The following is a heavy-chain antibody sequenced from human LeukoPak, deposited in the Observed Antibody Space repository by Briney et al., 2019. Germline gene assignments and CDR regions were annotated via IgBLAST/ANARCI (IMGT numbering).Heavy chain of an antibody. CDR3: ARDDGVGATLGSFFDY. CDR2: ISSSSSTI. Sequence: HPGGSLRLSCAASGFTFSSYSMNWVRQAPGKGLEWVSYISSSSSTIYYADSVKGRFTISRDNAKNSLYLQMNSLRAEDTAVYYCARDDGVGATLGSFFDYWGQGTLVTVSS. J-gene: IGHJ4*02. CDR1: GFTFSSYS. D-gene: IGHD1-26*01. V-gene: IGHV3-48*04.